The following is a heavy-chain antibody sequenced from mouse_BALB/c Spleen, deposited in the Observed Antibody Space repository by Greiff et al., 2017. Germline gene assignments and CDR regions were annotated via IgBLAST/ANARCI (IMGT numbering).Heavy chain of an antibody. Sequence: DVMLVESGGDLVKPGGSLKLSCAASGFTFSSYGMSWVRQTPDKRLEWVATISSGGSYTYYPDSVKGRFTISRDNAKNTLYLQMSSLKSEDTAMYYCARRYDYEQFAYWGQGTLVTVSA. CDR3: ARRYDYEQFAY. CDR2: ISSGGSYT. V-gene: IGHV5-6*02. J-gene: IGHJ3*01. CDR1: GFTFSSYG. D-gene: IGHD2-4*01.